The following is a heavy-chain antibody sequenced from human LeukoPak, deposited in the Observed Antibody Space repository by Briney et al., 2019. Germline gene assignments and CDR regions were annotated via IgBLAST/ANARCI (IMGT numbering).Heavy chain of an antibody. D-gene: IGHD5-24*01. CDR1: GGSISSYY. J-gene: IGHJ4*02. V-gene: IGHV4-59*01. CDR3: ARGEIGVSFDY. CDR2: IYYSGST. Sequence: SETLSLTCTVSGGSISSYYWSWIRQPPGKGLEWIGYIYYSGSTNYNPSLKSRVTISVDTSKNQFSLKLSSVTAADTAVYYCARGEIGVSFDYWGQGTLVTVSS.